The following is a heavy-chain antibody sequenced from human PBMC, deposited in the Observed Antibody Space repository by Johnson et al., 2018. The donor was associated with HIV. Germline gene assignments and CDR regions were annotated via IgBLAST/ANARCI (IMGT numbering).Heavy chain of an antibody. CDR1: GFTFDDYG. V-gene: IGHV3-20*04. D-gene: IGHD3-22*01. CDR3: AREGTNDMIVVVTVSDGALDI. CDR2: INWNGGST. Sequence: VQLVESGGGVVQPGRSLRLSCAASGFTFDDYGMSWVRQAPGKGLEWVSGINWNGGSTGYADSVKGRFTISRENAKNSMYLQMNSLRAEATALYYCAREGTNDMIVVVTVSDGALDIWCQGTSVTVSS. J-gene: IGHJ3*02.